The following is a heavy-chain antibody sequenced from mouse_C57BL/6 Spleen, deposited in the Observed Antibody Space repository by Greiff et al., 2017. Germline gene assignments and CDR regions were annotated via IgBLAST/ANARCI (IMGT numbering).Heavy chain of an antibody. CDR2: INPSSGYT. D-gene: IGHD1-1*01. CDR3: ARVYYGGAMDY. J-gene: IGHJ4*01. Sequence: QVQLKESGAELAKPGASVKLSCKASGYTFPSYWMHWVKQRPGQGLEWIGYINPSSGYTKYNQKFKDKDTLTADKSSSTAYMQLSSLTYEDSAVYYCARVYYGGAMDYWGQGTSVTVSS. V-gene: IGHV1-7*01. CDR1: GYTFPSYW.